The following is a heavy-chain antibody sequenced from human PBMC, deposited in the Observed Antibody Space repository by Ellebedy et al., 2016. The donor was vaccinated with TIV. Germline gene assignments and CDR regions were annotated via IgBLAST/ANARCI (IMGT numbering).Heavy chain of an antibody. CDR3: ARDTAYMHAFDI. Sequence: GESLKISCAASGFTFSTYSMNWVRQAPGKGLEWVSVIYSGAGTYYADSVKGRFTISRDNSKNTLFLQMNSLRAEDTAVYYCARDTAYMHAFDIWGQGTMVSVSS. V-gene: IGHV3-53*01. J-gene: IGHJ3*02. CDR2: IYSGAGT. D-gene: IGHD4-11*01. CDR1: GFTFSTYS.